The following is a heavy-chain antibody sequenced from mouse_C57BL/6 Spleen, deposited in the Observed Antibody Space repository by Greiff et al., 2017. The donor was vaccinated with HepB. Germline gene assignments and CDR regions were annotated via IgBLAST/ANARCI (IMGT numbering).Heavy chain of an antibody. V-gene: IGHV5-17*01. J-gene: IGHJ2*01. CDR2: ISSGSSTI. CDR1: GFTFSDYG. Sequence: DVHLVESGGGLVKPGGSLKLSCAASGFTFSDYGMHWVRQAPEKGLEWVAYISSGSSTIYYADTVKGRFTISRDNAKNTLFLQMTSLRSEDTAMYYCASQGFDYWGQGTTLTVSS. CDR3: ASQGFDY.